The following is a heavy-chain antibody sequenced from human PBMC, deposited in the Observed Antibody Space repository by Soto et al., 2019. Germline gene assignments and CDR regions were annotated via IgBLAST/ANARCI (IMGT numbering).Heavy chain of an antibody. J-gene: IGHJ6*02. CDR2: IYQSGST. CDR1: GGSISSGGYS. Sequence: QLQLQESGSGLVKPSQTLSLTCAVSGGSISSGGYSWSWIRQPPGKGLEWIGYIYQSGSTYYNPSLKSRVTISVDRSKNQFSLKLSSVTAADTAVYYCARLITGTRIYYYYGMDVWGQGTTVTVSS. V-gene: IGHV4-30-2*01. D-gene: IGHD1-7*01. CDR3: ARLITGTRIYYYYGMDV.